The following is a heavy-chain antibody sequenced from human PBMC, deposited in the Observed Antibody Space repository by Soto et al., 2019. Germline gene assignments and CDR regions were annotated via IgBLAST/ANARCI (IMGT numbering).Heavy chain of an antibody. CDR1: GGTISRGSYY. CDR2: IYYSGST. V-gene: IGHV4-39*01. CDR3: ARFFFKVSGANRVLHSFPTRRSSDL. J-gene: IGHJ2*01. Sequence: SQARCLTCSGSGGTISRGSYYGCWIRQPPGKGLEWIGSIYYSGSTYYNPSLKSRVTISVDTSKNQFSLKLSSVTAADTAVYYCARFFFKVSGANRVLHSFPTRRSSDL. D-gene: IGHD3-10*01.